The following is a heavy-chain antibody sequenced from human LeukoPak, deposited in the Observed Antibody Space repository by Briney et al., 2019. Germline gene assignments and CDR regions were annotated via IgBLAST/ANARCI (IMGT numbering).Heavy chain of an antibody. J-gene: IGHJ3*01. CDR3: AKNGSGTSRAFDV. CDR1: GFTFSSSA. V-gene: IGHV3-23*01. D-gene: IGHD3-10*01. Sequence: GSLILSFASSGFTFSSSAMSWVRQAPGKGLVWVSAISGSCGVTYYRDSVKGRFTVSRDNSKNTLYLQMNSLRAEHTALYYCAKNGSGTSRAFDVWGQGTMVTVSS. CDR2: ISGSCGVT.